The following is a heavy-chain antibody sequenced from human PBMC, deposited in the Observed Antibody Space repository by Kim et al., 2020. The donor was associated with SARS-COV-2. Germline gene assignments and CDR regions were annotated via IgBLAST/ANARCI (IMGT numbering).Heavy chain of an antibody. Sequence: SGTGRFTIFRDNSKDTFYLQMNSLRAEDTAVYYCAKTPGGYTYGRFYFDSWGQGTLVTVSS. V-gene: IGHV3-23*01. D-gene: IGHD5-18*01. CDR3: AKTPGGYTYGRFYFDS. J-gene: IGHJ4*02.